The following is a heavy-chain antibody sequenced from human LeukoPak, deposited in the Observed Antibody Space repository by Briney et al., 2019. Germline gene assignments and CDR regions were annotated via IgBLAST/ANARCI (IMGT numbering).Heavy chain of an antibody. Sequence: GGSLRLSCAASGFTFSSYWMSWVRQAPGKGLEWVANIKQDGSEKYYVDSVKGRFTISRDNAKNSLYLQMNSLRAEDTAVYYCARRGYDSSGYYYYHYGMDVWGQGTTVTVSS. CDR1: GFTFSSYW. J-gene: IGHJ6*02. V-gene: IGHV3-7*01. D-gene: IGHD3-22*01. CDR2: IKQDGSEK. CDR3: ARRGYDSSGYYYYHYGMDV.